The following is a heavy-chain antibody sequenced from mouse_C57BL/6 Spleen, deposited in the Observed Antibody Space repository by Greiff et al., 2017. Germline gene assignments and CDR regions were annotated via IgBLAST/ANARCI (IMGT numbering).Heavy chain of an antibody. J-gene: IGHJ4*01. CDR2: IDPETGGT. V-gene: IGHV1-15*01. CDR3: TRVGNPPYDAMDY. D-gene: IGHD2-1*01. CDR1: GYTFTDYE. Sequence: QVQLQQSGAELVRPGASVTLSCKASGYTFTDYEMHWVKQTPVHGLEWIGAIDPETGGTAYNQKFKGKAILTADKSSSTAYMELRSLTSEDSAVYYCTRVGNPPYDAMDYWGQGTSVTVSS.